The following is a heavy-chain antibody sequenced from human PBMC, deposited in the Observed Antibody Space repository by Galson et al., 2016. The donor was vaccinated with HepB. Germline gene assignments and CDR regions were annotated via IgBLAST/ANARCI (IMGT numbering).Heavy chain of an antibody. J-gene: IGHJ4*02. CDR1: GFTFSNYA. D-gene: IGHD6-13*01. Sequence: SLRLSCAASGFTFSNYAMSWVRQAPGKGLEWVSTISGSGATTYYADSVKGRFTISRDNAKKSLYLQMNSLRDEDTAVYYCANDWYGYMAYWGQGTLVTVSS. CDR3: ANDWYGYMAY. V-gene: IGHV3-23*01. CDR2: ISGSGATT.